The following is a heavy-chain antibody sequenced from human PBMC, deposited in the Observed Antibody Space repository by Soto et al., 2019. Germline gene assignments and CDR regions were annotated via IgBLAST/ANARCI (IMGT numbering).Heavy chain of an antibody. D-gene: IGHD6-6*01. Sequence: QITLKESGPTLVKPTQTLTLTCTFSGFSLSTSGVGVGWIRQPPGKALEWHALIYWDDDKRYSPSLQSRLTITKETSKNQVVLTMTNMDHVDTATYYCAHSQSIAARFCWFDTWGQGPMVTVSS. V-gene: IGHV2-5*02. CDR1: GFSLSTSGVG. CDR2: IYWDDDK. J-gene: IGHJ5*02. CDR3: AHSQSIAARFCWFDT.